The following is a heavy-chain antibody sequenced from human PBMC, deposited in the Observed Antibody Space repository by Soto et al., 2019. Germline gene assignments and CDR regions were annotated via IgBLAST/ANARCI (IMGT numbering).Heavy chain of an antibody. CDR3: ARYRREAVAGYTLDN. Sequence: SETLSLTCTVSGGSISSNYWTWIRQPPGKGLEWIGYVYNSGSTNYNPSLKGRVTISEDTSKSQFSLKVNSMTAADTAVYYCARYRREAVAGYTLDNWGQGILVTVSS. J-gene: IGHJ4*02. CDR1: GGSISSNY. CDR2: VYNSGST. D-gene: IGHD6-13*01. V-gene: IGHV4-59*01.